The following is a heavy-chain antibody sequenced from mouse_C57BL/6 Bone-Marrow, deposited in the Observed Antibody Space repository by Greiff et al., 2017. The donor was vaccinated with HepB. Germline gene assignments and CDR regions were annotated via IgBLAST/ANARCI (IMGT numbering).Heavy chain of an antibody. D-gene: IGHD1-1*01. CDR1: GYAFSSYW. J-gene: IGHJ2*01. Sequence: QVQLKESGAELVKPGASVKISCKASGYAFSSYWMNWVKQRPGKGLEWIGQIYPGDGDTNYNGKFKGKATLTADTSSNTAYLQLSSLTSEDTAIYYCARDYGSSYGYYFDYWGQGTTLTVSS. V-gene: IGHV1-80*01. CDR2: IYPGDGDT. CDR3: ARDYGSSYGYYFDY.